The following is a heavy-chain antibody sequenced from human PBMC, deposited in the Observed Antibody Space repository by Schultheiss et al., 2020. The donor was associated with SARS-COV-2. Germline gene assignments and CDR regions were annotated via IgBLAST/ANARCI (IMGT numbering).Heavy chain of an antibody. CDR3: AKDRSGYEDYYYYGMDV. J-gene: IGHJ6*02. V-gene: IGHV3-74*01. D-gene: IGHD5-12*01. CDR2: INSDGSST. CDR1: GFTFSSYW. Sequence: GGSLRLSCAASGFTFSSYWMHWVRQAPGKGLVWVSRINSDGSSTSYADSVKGRFTISRDNSKNTLYLQMNSLRAEDTAVYYCAKDRSGYEDYYYYGMDVWGQGTTVTVSS.